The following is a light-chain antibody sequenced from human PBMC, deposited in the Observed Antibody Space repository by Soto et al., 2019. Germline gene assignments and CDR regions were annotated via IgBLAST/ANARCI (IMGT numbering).Light chain of an antibody. J-gene: IGLJ3*02. CDR3: ASWDDGLTGPV. Sequence: QSVLIQPPSASGTPGQRVTVSCSGGSSNIGSYTVNWYQQLPGAAPKLLIYSNSQRPSGVPDRFSASKSGTSASLAISGLQSEDEADYYCASWDDGLTGPVFGGGTQLTVL. CDR2: SNS. V-gene: IGLV1-44*01. CDR1: SSNIGSYT.